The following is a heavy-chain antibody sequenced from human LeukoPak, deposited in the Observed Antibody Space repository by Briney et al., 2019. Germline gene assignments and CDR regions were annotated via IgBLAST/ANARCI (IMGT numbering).Heavy chain of an antibody. D-gene: IGHD3-3*01. V-gene: IGHV1-69*04. CDR2: IIPILGIA. CDR3: ARGIPPYITIFGVLHDY. J-gene: IGHJ4*02. CDR1: GGTFSSYA. Sequence: SVKVSCKASGGTFSSYAISWVRQAPGQGLEWMGRIIPILGIANYAQKFQGRVTMTRNTSISTAYMELSSLRSEDTAVYYCARGIPPYITIFGVLHDYWGQGTLVTVSS.